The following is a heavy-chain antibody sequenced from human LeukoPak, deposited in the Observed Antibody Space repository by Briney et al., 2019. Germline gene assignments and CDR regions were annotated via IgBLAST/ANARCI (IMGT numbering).Heavy chain of an antibody. Sequence: PGGSLRLSCAASGFTVSSNYMSWVRQAPGKGLEWVAVIWYDGSNKYYADSVKGRFTISRDNSKNTLYLQMNSLRAEDTAVYYCARDQFPHHPPYDILTGWVPVGTLDAFDIWGQGTMVTVSS. J-gene: IGHJ3*02. CDR1: GFTVSSNY. V-gene: IGHV3-33*08. CDR2: IWYDGSNK. CDR3: ARDQFPHHPPYDILTGWVPVGTLDAFDI. D-gene: IGHD3-9*01.